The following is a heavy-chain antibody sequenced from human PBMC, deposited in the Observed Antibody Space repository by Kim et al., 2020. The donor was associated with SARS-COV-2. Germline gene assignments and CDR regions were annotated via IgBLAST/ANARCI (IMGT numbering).Heavy chain of an antibody. V-gene: IGHV4-61*08. CDR1: GASVSGGGYY. D-gene: IGHD1-1*01. Sequence: SETQSLTCTVSGASVSGGGYYWNWIRQPPGKGLEWMGYIYYNGNTNYNPSLKSRITISVDTSKNQFSLSLRSVTTADTADYYCARDLGLTTTNGVGMDVWGQGTTVTVSS. CDR3: ARDLGLTTTNGVGMDV. CDR2: IYYNGNT. J-gene: IGHJ6*02.